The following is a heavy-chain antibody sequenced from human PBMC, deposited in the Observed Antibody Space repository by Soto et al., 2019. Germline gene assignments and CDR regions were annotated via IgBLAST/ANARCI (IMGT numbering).Heavy chain of an antibody. V-gene: IGHV1-69*13. CDR2: IIPIFGTA. J-gene: IGHJ5*02. CDR3: ARTYYYDSSGYPPGWSDP. D-gene: IGHD3-22*01. CDR1: GDTFRSYA. Sequence: SVKVSCKASGDTFRSYAISWVRQAPGQGLEWMGGIIPIFGTANYAQKFQARVTITADESTSTAYMELSSLRFEDTAVYYCARTYYYDSSGYPPGWSDPWGQGTLVTVSS.